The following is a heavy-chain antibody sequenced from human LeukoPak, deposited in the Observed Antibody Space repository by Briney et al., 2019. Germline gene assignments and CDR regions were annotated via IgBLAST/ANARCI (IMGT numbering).Heavy chain of an antibody. D-gene: IGHD3-10*01. Sequence: PGGSLRLSCAASGFTFSSYGMSWVRQAPGRGLEWVSTISGSGATTYYGDSVKGRFIISRDNSKNTLYLQMDSLRAEDTAVYYCAKGGFGSGSYNWLDRWGQGTRVTVSS. V-gene: IGHV3-23*01. CDR1: GFTFSSYG. J-gene: IGHJ5*02. CDR2: ISGSGATT. CDR3: AKGGFGSGSYNWLDR.